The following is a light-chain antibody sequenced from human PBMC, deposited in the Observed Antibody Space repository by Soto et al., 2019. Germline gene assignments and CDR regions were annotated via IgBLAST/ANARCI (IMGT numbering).Light chain of an antibody. CDR3: QYYGSSLT. CDR2: GAS. Sequence: EIVLTQSPGTLSLSPGERATLSCRASQSVSSSYLAWYQQKPGQAPRLLIYGASSRASGIPDRFSGSGSGDVFTLTISRQEADDVTLYYCQYYGSSLTFGEGTKVEIK. CDR1: QSVSSSY. J-gene: IGKJ1*01. V-gene: IGKV3-20*01.